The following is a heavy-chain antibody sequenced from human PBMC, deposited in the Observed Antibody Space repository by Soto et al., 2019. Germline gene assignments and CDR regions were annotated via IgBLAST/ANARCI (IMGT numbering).Heavy chain of an antibody. D-gene: IGHD5-18*01. CDR3: ARVLIAGVTTD. CDR1: GGSFSGYY. J-gene: IGHJ4*02. V-gene: IGHV4-34*01. Sequence: SETLSLTCAVYGGSFSGYYWSWIRQPPGKGLEWIGESNHVGSTNYNQSLKSRVTMSVDPSKNQFSLRLTSVTAADTAVYYCARVLIAGVTTDWGQGTLVTVSS. CDR2: SNHVGST.